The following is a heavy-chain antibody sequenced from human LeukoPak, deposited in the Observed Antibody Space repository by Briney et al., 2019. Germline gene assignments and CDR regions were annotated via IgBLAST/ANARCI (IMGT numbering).Heavy chain of an antibody. V-gene: IGHV3-21*01. D-gene: IGHD6-19*01. CDR2: ISSSSSYI. CDR3: ARLQSSGWPAPDY. J-gene: IGHJ4*02. Sequence: GGSLRLSCAASGFTFSSYSMNWVRQAPGKGLEWVSSISSSSSYIYYADSVKGRFTISRDNAKNSLYLQMNSLRAEDTAVYYCARLQSSGWPAPDYWGQGTLVTVSS. CDR1: GFTFSSYS.